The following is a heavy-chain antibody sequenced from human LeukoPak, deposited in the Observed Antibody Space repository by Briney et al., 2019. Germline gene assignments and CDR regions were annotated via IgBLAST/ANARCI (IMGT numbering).Heavy chain of an antibody. J-gene: IGHJ3*02. D-gene: IGHD2-8*01. CDR2: IKQDGSEN. CDR3: ARPPHTTYKGVFDI. Sequence: GGSLRLSCAAAGFTFSSYWMSWVRQAPGKGLEWVARIKQDGSENYYVESVKGRFIISRDNAKNSLYLQMNSLRAEDTAVYYCARPPHTTYKGVFDIWGQGTMVTVSS. V-gene: IGHV3-7*02. CDR1: GFTFSSYW.